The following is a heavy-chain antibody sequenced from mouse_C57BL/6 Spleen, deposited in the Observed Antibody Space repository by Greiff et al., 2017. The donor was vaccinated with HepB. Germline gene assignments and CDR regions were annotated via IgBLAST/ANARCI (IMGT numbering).Heavy chain of an antibody. Sequence: QVQLQQSGPELVKPGASVKISCKASGYTFTDYYINWVKQRPGQGLEWIGWIYPGSGNTKYNEKFKGKATLTVDTSSSTAYMQRSSLTSEDSAVYFCARDEALPDSSGYGFAYWGQGTLVTVSA. CDR1: GYTFTDYY. CDR3: ARDEALPDSSGYGFAY. D-gene: IGHD3-2*02. J-gene: IGHJ3*01. V-gene: IGHV1-84*01. CDR2: IYPGSGNT.